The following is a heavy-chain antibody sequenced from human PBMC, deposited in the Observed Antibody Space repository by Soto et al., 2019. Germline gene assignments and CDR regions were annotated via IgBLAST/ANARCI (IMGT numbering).Heavy chain of an antibody. CDR1: GGSISSYY. CDR2: IYYSGST. V-gene: IGHV4-59*01. D-gene: IGHD3-10*01. Sequence: SETLSRTWTVSGGSISSYYWSWIRQPPGKGLEWIGYIYYSGSTNYNPSLKSRVTISVDTSKNQFSLKLSSVTAADTAVYYCAMANYGSGSNYWGQGTLVTVSS. J-gene: IGHJ4*02. CDR3: AMANYGSGSNY.